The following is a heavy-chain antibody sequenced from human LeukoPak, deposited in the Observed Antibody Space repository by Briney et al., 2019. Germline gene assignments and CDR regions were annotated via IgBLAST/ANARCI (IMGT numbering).Heavy chain of an antibody. Sequence: PGGTLRLSCAASGFTFSSYGMSWVRQAPGKGLEWVSGISGNSGTTYYADSVKGRFTISRDNSKNTLYLQMNSLRAEDTAVYYCARGSDAFDIWGQGTMVTVSS. CDR2: ISGNSGTT. V-gene: IGHV3-23*01. J-gene: IGHJ3*02. CDR3: ARGSDAFDI. CDR1: GFTFSSYG.